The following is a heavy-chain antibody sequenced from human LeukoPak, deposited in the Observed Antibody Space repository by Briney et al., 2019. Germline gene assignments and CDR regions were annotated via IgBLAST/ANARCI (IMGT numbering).Heavy chain of an antibody. CDR2: INPNSGGT. J-gene: IGHJ5*02. D-gene: IGHD6-6*01. CDR3: ARRAYSSSWNWFDP. Sequence: ASVKVSCKASGYTFTGYYMHWVRQAPGQGLEWMGWINPNSGGTNYAQKFQGRVTMTRDTSISTAYMELSRLRSDDTAVYYCARRAYSSSWNWFDPWGQGTLVTVSS. CDR1: GYTFTGYY. V-gene: IGHV1-2*02.